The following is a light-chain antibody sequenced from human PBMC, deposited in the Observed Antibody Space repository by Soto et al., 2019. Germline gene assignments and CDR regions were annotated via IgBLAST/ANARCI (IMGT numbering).Light chain of an antibody. CDR3: SAYSVIDTKV. V-gene: IGLV2-14*03. CDR1: SSDVGAYIY. CDR2: EVN. Sequence: QSVLTQPASVSGSPGQSITISCGGTSSDVGAYIYVSWYQQFPGKAPKLILYEVNNRPSGVSNRFSGSKSDTTASLTISGLQPEDEADYYCSAYSVIDTKVFGTGTKVTVL. J-gene: IGLJ1*01.